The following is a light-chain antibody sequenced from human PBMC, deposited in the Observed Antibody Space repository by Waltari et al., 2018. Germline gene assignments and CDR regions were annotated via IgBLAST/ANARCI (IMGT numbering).Light chain of an antibody. CDR2: EVT. J-gene: IGLJ3*02. Sequence: QSALTQPPSASGSPGQSVTISCTGSSSDVGNYNYVSWYQQHPGKAPKLMIYEVTKRPSGVPDRFSGSKSGNTASLIVSGLQAEDEADYYCSSYAGSNNLMFGGGTKVTVL. CDR3: SSYAGSNNLM. V-gene: IGLV2-8*01. CDR1: SSDVGNYNY.